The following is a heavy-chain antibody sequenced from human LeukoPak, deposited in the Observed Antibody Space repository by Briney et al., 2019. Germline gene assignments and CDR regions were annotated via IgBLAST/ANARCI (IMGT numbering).Heavy chain of an antibody. D-gene: IGHD3-22*01. CDR3: AKDDYYDSSGYSENY. CDR2: INSDGSST. Sequence: GGSLRLSCAASGFTFSSYGMSWVRQAPGKGLVWVSRINSDGSSTSYADSVKGRFTISRDNAKNTLYLQMNSLRAEDTAVYYGAKDDYYDSSGYSENYWGQGTLVTVSS. CDR1: GFTFSSYG. J-gene: IGHJ4*02. V-gene: IGHV3-74*01.